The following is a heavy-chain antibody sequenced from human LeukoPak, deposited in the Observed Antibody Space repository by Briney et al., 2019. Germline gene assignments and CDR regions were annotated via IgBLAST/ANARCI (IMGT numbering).Heavy chain of an antibody. V-gene: IGHV3-21*01. CDR2: ITGSSTYI. D-gene: IGHD4-11*01. J-gene: IGHJ5*02. CDR1: GFTISTNY. Sequence: GGSLRLSCVASGFTISTNYMSWVRQAPGKGLEWVSSITGSSTYIYYADSVKGRFTISRDNAKNSLYLQMNNLGAEDTAVYYCARDLTVTSTCWFDLWGQGTLVTVSS. CDR3: ARDLTVTSTCWFDL.